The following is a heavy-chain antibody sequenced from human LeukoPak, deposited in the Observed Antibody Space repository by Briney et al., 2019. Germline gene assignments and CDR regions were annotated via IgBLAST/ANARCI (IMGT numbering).Heavy chain of an antibody. J-gene: IGHJ6*02. V-gene: IGHV3-30*03. Sequence: GGSLRLSCAASGFTVSSNYMSWVRQAPGKGLEWVAVISYDGSNKYYADSVKGRFTISRDNSKNTLYLQMNSLRAEDTAVYYCARDSFRIMDVWGQGTTVTVSS. CDR3: ARDSFRIMDV. CDR1: GFTVSSNY. CDR2: ISYDGSNK. D-gene: IGHD2-15*01.